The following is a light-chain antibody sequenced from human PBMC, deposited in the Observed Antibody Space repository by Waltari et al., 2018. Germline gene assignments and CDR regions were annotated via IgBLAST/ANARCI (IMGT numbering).Light chain of an antibody. J-gene: IGLJ1*01. CDR2: DDS. Sequence: SYVLTQPPSVSVAPGKTARITCGGNHIGSKSVHWYQEKPGQAPVLVVYDDSDRTSGSPERFSGSNSGNTATLTISRVEAGDEADYYCQVWDSSSDLQVFGTGTKVTVL. V-gene: IGLV3-21*03. CDR1: HIGSKS. CDR3: QVWDSSSDLQV.